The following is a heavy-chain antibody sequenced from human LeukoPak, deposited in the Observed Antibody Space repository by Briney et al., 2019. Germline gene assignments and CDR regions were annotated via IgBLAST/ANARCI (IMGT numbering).Heavy chain of an antibody. D-gene: IGHD3-22*01. J-gene: IGHJ4*02. CDR1: GFTFSSYS. CDR3: VCYYYDSSGYPYGY. Sequence: GGSLRLSCAASGFTFSSYSMNWVRQAPGKGLKWVSSISSSSSYIYYADSVKGRFTISRDNAKNSLYLQMNSLRAEDTAVYYYVCYYYDSSGYPYGYWGQGTLVTVSS. V-gene: IGHV3-21*01. CDR2: ISSSSSYI.